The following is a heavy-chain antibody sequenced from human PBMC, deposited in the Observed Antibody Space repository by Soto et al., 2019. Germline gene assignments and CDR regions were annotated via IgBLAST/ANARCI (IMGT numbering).Heavy chain of an antibody. Sequence: ASVNVYCKAAGYAFTRYGISWVRQAPGQGLEWMGWISAYNGNTNYAQKLQGRVTMTTDTSTSTAYMELRSLRSDDTAVYYCARREIQGPIDYWGQGTLVTVSS. V-gene: IGHV1-18*01. CDR3: ARREIQGPIDY. J-gene: IGHJ4*02. CDR2: ISAYNGNT. D-gene: IGHD1-26*01. CDR1: GYAFTRYG.